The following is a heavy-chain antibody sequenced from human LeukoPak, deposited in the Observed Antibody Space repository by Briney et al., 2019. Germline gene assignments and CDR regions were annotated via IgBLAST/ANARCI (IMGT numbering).Heavy chain of an antibody. CDR2: INHSGTT. V-gene: IGHV4-34*01. CDR3: ARGSEMVRGARHYNWLDP. D-gene: IGHD3-10*01. CDR1: GGSVSGYY. Sequence: SETLSLTCAVYGGSVSGYYWSWIRQPPGKGLEWIGEINHSGTTNYKSSFKSRVTISVDMSQNQISLKLSSVTAADTALYYCARGSEMVRGARHYNWLDPWGLGSLVTVSS. J-gene: IGHJ5*02.